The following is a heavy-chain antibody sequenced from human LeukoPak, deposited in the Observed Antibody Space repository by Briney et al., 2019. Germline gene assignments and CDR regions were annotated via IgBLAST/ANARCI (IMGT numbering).Heavy chain of an antibody. CDR1: GFTFSSYG. D-gene: IGHD2-2*01. CDR3: ARRGYQPWIDY. Sequence: GGSLRLSCAASGFTFSSYGMSWVRQAPGKGLEWVSAISGSGGTTYYADSVKGRFSISRDNSKNTLYLQMNSLRAEDTAVYYCARRGYQPWIDYWGQGTLVTVSS. CDR2: ISGSGGTT. V-gene: IGHV3-23*01. J-gene: IGHJ4*02.